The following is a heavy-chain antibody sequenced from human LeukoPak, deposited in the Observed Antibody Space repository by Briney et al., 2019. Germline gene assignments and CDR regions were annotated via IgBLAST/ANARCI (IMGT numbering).Heavy chain of an antibody. Sequence: PGGALTLSLAACGFSFSKYEMNWLRQPAAKERAWVSYISSSGSTIYYADSVKGRFTISRDNAKNSLYLQMNSLRAEDTAVYYCARSLLLDYWGQGTLVTVSS. J-gene: IGHJ4*02. V-gene: IGHV3-48*03. CDR3: ARSLLLDY. D-gene: IGHD2-15*01. CDR1: GFSFSKYE. CDR2: ISSSGSTI.